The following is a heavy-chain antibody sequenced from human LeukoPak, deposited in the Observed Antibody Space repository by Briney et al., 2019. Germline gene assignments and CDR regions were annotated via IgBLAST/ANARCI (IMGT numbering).Heavy chain of an antibody. V-gene: IGHV3-49*04. Sequence: GGSLRLSRAASGFTFSSYAMSWVRQAPGKGLEWVGFIRSKVFGGTTEYAASVKGRFTISRDDSKSIAYLQMNSLKTEDTAVYYCSGSFGELTFFDYWGQGTLVTVSS. J-gene: IGHJ4*02. D-gene: IGHD3-10*01. CDR2: IRSKVFGGTT. CDR3: SGSFGELTFFDY. CDR1: GFTFSSYA.